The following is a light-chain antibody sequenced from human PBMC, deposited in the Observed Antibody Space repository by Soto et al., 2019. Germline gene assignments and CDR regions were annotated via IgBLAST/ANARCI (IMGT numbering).Light chain of an antibody. Sequence: IVMTQSPATLSVAPGERTTLPCRGNQEVCSKLGWYQQKPGQAPTPLIYGASTRATGIPARFRGSGSGTEFTLTIRSLQSEDFAIYFCQQYNNWPPDRTFGQGTKVEIK. CDR2: GAS. CDR1: QEVCSK. J-gene: IGKJ1*01. V-gene: IGKV3-15*01. CDR3: QQYNNWPPDRT.